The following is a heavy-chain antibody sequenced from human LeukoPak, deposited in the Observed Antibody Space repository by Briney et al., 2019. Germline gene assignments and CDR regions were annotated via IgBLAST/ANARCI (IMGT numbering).Heavy chain of an antibody. D-gene: IGHD2-15*01. CDR1: GFTFSSYE. J-gene: IGHJ5*02. Sequence: PGGSLRLSCAASGFTFSSYEMNWVRQAPGKGVEWVSYISSSASTIYFADSVKGRFTISRDNAKNSLYLQVDSLRVEDTAVYYCARAGGYCSGGSCYRGYSWFDPWGQGTLVTVSS. V-gene: IGHV3-48*03. CDR3: ARAGGYCSGGSCYRGYSWFDP. CDR2: ISSSASTI.